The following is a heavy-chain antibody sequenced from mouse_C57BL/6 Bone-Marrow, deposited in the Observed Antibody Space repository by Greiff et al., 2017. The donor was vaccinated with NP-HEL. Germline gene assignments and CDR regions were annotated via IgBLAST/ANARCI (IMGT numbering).Heavy chain of an antibody. V-gene: IGHV5-6*01. CDR3: ARASFDY. Sequence: EVQLQESGGDLVKPGGSLKLSCAASGFTFSSYGMSWVRQTPDKRLEWVATISSGGSYTYYPDSVKGRFTISRDNAKNTLYLQMSSLKSEDTAMYYCARASFDYWGQGTTLTVSS. CDR1: GFTFSSYG. J-gene: IGHJ2*01. CDR2: ISSGGSYT.